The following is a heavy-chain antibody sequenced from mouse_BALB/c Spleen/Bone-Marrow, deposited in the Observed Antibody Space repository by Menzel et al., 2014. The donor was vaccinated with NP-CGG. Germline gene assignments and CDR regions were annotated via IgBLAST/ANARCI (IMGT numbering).Heavy chain of an antibody. J-gene: IGHJ3*01. CDR3: ARFYDYDRGAWFAY. D-gene: IGHD2-4*01. Sequence: VQLKQSGPELVKPGASVRISCKASGYSFTGYFMNWVMQSHGKSLEWIGRINPYNGDTFYNQKFKGKATLTVDKSSNTAHMELRSLASEDSAVYYCARFYDYDRGAWFAYWGQGTLVTVSA. CDR2: INPYNGDT. CDR1: GYSFTGYF. V-gene: IGHV1-20*02.